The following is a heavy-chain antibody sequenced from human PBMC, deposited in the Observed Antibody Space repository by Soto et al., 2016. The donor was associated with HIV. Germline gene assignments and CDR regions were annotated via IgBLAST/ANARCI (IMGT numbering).Heavy chain of an antibody. CDR2: ISSTSTYI. D-gene: IGHD3-10*01. J-gene: IGHJ3*01. Sequence: EVQLVESGGGLVKPGESLRLSCAASGFTFSEYSMNWVRQAPGKGLEWISYISSTSTYIYDADSVKGRFTTSRDNARNSLYLQMNSLTAEDTAMYYCATFISGSGRVRNRCRGDQGTSGHSSLQ. CDR3: ATFISGSGRVRNRCR. CDR1: GFTFSEYS. V-gene: IGHV3-21*01.